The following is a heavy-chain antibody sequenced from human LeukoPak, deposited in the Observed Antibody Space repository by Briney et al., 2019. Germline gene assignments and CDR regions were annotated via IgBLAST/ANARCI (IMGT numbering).Heavy chain of an antibody. CDR2: IYHSGRA. D-gene: IGHD6-19*01. J-gene: IGHJ4*02. Sequence: PSETLSLTCAVPGGSISSDNWWIWVRQPPGKGLEWIGEIYHSGRANYNTSLKSRVNMSVDKSKNQFSLSLSSVTAADTAVYHCARGLYGSDSYWGQGNLVTVSS. CDR3: ARGLYGSDSY. V-gene: IGHV4-4*02. CDR1: GGSISSDNW.